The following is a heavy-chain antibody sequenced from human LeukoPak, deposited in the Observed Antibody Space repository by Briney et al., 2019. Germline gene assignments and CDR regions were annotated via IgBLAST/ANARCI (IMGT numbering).Heavy chain of an antibody. CDR1: GFTFSDYY. CDR2: ISSSGSTI. CDR3: ASAPDIVVVPAAI. J-gene: IGHJ4*02. Sequence: GGSLRLSCAASGFTFSDYYMSWIRQAPRKGLEWVSYISSSGSTIYYADSVKGRFTISRDNAKNSLYLQMNSLRAEDTAVYYCASAPDIVVVPAAIGGQGTLVTVSS. D-gene: IGHD2-2*02. V-gene: IGHV3-11*01.